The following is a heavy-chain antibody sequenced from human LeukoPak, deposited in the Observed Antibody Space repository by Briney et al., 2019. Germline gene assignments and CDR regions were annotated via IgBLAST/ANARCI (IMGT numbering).Heavy chain of an antibody. CDR3: ARGELHFDP. CDR2: IIPILGIA. D-gene: IGHD1-1*01. J-gene: IGHJ5*02. V-gene: IGHV1-69*04. Sequence: EASVKVSCKASGGTFSSYAISWVRQAPGQGLEWMGRIIPILGIANYAQKFQGRVTITADKSTSTAYMELRSLRSDDTAVYYCARGELHFDPWGQGTLVTVSS. CDR1: GGTFSSYA.